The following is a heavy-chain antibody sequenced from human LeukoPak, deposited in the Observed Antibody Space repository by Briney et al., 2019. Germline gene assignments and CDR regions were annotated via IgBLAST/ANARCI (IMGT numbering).Heavy chain of an antibody. V-gene: IGHV3-30*04. CDR1: GFIFRSYT. J-gene: IGHJ3*02. Sequence: PGGSLRLSCAASGFIFRSYTMHWVRQAPGKGLEWVAFTLHDASREDYTDSVKGRFTISRHNSMDTLYLQMNSLRVDDTAVYYCAREGGYGDFDIWGQGTMVTVSS. CDR2: TLHDASRE. CDR3: AREGGYGDFDI. D-gene: IGHD5-18*01.